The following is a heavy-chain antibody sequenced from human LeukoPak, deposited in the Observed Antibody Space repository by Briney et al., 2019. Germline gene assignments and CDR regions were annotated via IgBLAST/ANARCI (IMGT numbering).Heavy chain of an antibody. V-gene: IGHV5-51*01. D-gene: IGHD6-19*01. CDR1: GYTFSNYV. CDR2: IYPGDSDT. J-gene: IGHJ3*02. Sequence: GASVKVSCKASGYTFSNYVIHWVRQAPGQRLEWMGIIYPGDSDTRYSPSFQGQVTISADKSISTAYLQWSSLKASDTAMYYCARRAAVAFDAFDIWGQGTMVAVCS. CDR3: ARRAAVAFDAFDI.